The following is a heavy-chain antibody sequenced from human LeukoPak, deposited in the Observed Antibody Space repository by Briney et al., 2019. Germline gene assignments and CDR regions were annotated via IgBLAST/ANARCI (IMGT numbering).Heavy chain of an antibody. CDR1: GYTFTSYY. Sequence: ASVKVSCKASGYTFTSYYMHWVRQAPGQGLEWMGIINPSGGSTSYAQKFQGRVTMTRDMSTSTVYMELSSLRSEDTAVYYCASASTLSGYDSYYYYMDVWGKGTTVTISS. J-gene: IGHJ6*03. D-gene: IGHD5-12*01. V-gene: IGHV1-46*01. CDR2: INPSGGST. CDR3: ASASTLSGYDSYYYYMDV.